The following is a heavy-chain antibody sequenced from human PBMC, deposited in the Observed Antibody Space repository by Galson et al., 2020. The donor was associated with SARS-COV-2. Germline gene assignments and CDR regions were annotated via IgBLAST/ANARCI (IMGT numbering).Heavy chain of an antibody. D-gene: IGHD3-16*02. J-gene: IGHJ5*02. CDR2: ISAYHDNK. CDR3: ARWGFGGGIVIASFDT. Sequence: ASVKVSCKASGYTFTNYGISWVRQAPGQGLAWVGWISAYHDNKKYAQKLQGRVTMTTDTSTSTAYMELRSLRSDDPAGYYCARWGFGGGIVIASFDTWGQGTLVTVSS. V-gene: IGHV1-18*01. CDR1: GYTFTNYG.